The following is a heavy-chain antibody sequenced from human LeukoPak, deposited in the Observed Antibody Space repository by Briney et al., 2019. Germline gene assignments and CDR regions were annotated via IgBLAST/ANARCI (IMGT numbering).Heavy chain of an antibody. D-gene: IGHD7-27*01. Sequence: GGSLGLSCAASRFTFSDYWMSWVRQAPGKGLEWVANINEDGTEIYYVDSVKGRFTISRDNAKRSLYLQMNSLRAEDTAVYYCARDPTGNDAFDIWGQGTMVTVS. J-gene: IGHJ3*02. V-gene: IGHV3-7*05. CDR1: RFTFSDYW. CDR2: INEDGTEI. CDR3: ARDPTGNDAFDI.